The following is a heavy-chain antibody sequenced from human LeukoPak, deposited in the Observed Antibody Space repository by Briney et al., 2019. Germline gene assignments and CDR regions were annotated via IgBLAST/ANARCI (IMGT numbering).Heavy chain of an antibody. CDR1: GGSISSYY. CDR3: ARVIAVAGTYYSDY. J-gene: IGHJ4*02. V-gene: IGHV4-59*01. D-gene: IGHD6-19*01. Sequence: SETLSLTCTVAGGSISSYYWSWIRQPPGKGLEWIGYIYYSGSTNYNPSLKSRVTRSVDTSKNQFSLKLSSVTAADTAVYYCARVIAVAGTYYSDYWGQGTLVTVSS. CDR2: IYYSGST.